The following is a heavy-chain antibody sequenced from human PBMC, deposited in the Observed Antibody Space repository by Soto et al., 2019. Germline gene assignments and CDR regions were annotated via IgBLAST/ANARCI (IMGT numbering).Heavy chain of an antibody. V-gene: IGHV4-34*02. CDR1: GGSFSDYY. J-gene: IGHJ5*02. CDR3: AKVPAGAYAGWFDP. D-gene: IGHD2-21*01. Sequence: QVQLQQWGAGLLKPSETLSLTCAVYGGSFSDYYWNWIRQSPEKGLEWIGEINHSGTTNYNPSLKSRVTLSVDTSKNQFSLNLNSVTAADTAVYYWAKVPAGAYAGWFDPWGQGTLVTVSS. CDR2: INHSGTT.